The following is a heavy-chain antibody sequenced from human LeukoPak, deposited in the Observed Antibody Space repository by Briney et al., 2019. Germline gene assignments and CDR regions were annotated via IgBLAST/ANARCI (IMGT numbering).Heavy chain of an antibody. CDR2: IYYSGST. Sequence: SETLSLTCTVSGGSISSYYLSWIRQPPGKGLEWIGYIYYSGSTNYNPSLKSRVTISVDTSKNQFSLKLSSVTAADTAVYYCAREPESSGSFDYWGQGTLVTVSS. V-gene: IGHV4-59*01. CDR1: GGSISSYY. D-gene: IGHD6-19*01. J-gene: IGHJ4*02. CDR3: AREPESSGSFDY.